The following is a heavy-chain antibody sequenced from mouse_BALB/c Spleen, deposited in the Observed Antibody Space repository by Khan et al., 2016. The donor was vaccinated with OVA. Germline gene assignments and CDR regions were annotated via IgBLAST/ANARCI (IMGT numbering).Heavy chain of an antibody. V-gene: IGHV5-9-3*01. D-gene: IGHD1-1*01. CDR1: GFTFSSYA. CDR2: ISSGDTYT. J-gene: IGHJ1*01. Sequence: EVELVESGGGLVKPGGSLKLSCAASGFTFSSYAMSWVRQTPEKRLEWVATISSGDTYTYYPDSVQGRFTISRDNAKNTLYLQMSSLRSEDTAMYYWARPPMYTVVATSYWFFDVWGAGTTVTVST. CDR3: ARPPMYTVVATSYWFFDV.